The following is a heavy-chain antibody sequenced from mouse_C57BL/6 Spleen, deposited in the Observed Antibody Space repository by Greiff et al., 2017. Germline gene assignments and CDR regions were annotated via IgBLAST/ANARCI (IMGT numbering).Heavy chain of an antibody. CDR3: AREVITTVPYYFDY. Sequence: EVKLVESGPGLVKPSQSLSLTCSVTGYSITSGYYWNWIRQFPGNKLEWMGYISYDGSNNYNPSLKNRISITRDTSKNQFFLKLNSVTTEDTATYYCAREVITTVPYYFDYWGQGTTLTVSS. D-gene: IGHD1-1*01. CDR2: ISYDGSN. CDR1: GYSITSGYY. V-gene: IGHV3-6*01. J-gene: IGHJ2*01.